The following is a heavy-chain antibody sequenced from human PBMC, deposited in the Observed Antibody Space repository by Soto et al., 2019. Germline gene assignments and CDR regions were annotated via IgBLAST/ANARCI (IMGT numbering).Heavy chain of an antibody. Sequence: QVQLVESGGGVVQPGRSLRLSCAASGFTFSSYAMHWVRQAPGKGLEWVAVISYDGSNKYYADSVKGRFTISRDNSKDRRYRQMNSLRAEDTAVYYGARELGCGDEGGVYDSYCMDVWGQGTTVTVSS. CDR1: GFTFSSYA. CDR2: ISYDGSNK. V-gene: IGHV3-30-3*01. J-gene: IGHJ6*02. CDR3: ARELGCGDEGGVYDSYCMDV. D-gene: IGHD4-17*01.